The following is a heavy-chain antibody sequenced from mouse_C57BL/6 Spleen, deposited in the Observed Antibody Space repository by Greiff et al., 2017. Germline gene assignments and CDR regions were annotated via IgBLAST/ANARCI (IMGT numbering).Heavy chain of an antibody. V-gene: IGHV1-50*01. CDR1: GYTFTSYW. Sequence: QVQLQQSGAELVKPGASVKLSCKASGYTFTSYWMQWVKQRPGQGLEWIGEIDPSDSYTNYNQKFKGKATLTVDTSSSTAYMQLSSLTSEDSAVYYGARRYYGNYPFDYWGQGTTLTVSS. CDR3: ARRYYGNYPFDY. J-gene: IGHJ2*01. D-gene: IGHD2-1*01. CDR2: IDPSDSYT.